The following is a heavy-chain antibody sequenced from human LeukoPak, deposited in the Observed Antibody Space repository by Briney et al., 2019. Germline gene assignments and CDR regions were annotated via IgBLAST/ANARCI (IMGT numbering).Heavy chain of an antibody. CDR1: GFTFSSYA. V-gene: IGHV3-23*01. J-gene: IGHJ4*02. CDR3: ARESALNGNDY. CDR2: ISGSGGST. Sequence: GGSLRLSCAASGFTFSSYAMSWVRQAPGKGLGWVSAISGSGGSTYYADSVKGRFTISRDNAKNSLYLQMNSLRAEDTAVYYCARESALNGNDYWGQGTLVTVSS.